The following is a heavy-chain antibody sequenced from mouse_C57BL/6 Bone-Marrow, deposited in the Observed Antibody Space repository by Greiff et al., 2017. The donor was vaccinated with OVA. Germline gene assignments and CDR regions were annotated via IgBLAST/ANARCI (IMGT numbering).Heavy chain of an antibody. CDR2: IYPNYGTT. CDR1: GYSFTDYN. D-gene: IGHD1-1*01. Sequence: VQLQQSGPELVKPGASVKISCKASGYSFTDYNMNWVKQSNGKSLEWIGVIYPNYGTTSYNQKFKGKATLTVDQSSSTAYMQLNRLTSEDSAVYCCARMYYGSSYYCDTWGRGTTLTVSS. CDR3: ARMYYGSSYYCDT. V-gene: IGHV1-39*01. J-gene: IGHJ2*01.